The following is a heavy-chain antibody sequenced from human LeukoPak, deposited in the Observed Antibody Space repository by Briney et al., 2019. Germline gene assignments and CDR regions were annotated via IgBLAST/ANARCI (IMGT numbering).Heavy chain of an antibody. Sequence: GGSLRLSCAASGFTFSGYAMNWVRQAPGKGLEWVSSISSSSYDTYYADSVKGRFTISRDNAKNSLYLQMNSLRTEDTAVYYCARDGRFAAYEPDYWGQGTLVTVSS. J-gene: IGHJ4*02. CDR3: ARDGRFAAYEPDY. CDR2: ISSSSYDT. CDR1: GFTFSGYA. V-gene: IGHV3-21*01. D-gene: IGHD1-26*01.